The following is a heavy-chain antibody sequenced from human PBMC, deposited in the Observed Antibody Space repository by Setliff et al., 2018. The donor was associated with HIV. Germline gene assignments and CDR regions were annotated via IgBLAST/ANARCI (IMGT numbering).Heavy chain of an antibody. CDR2: IYTSGST. V-gene: IGHV4-4*08. CDR3: AICGGDCYSLDY. D-gene: IGHD2-21*02. CDR1: GGSISGYY. Sequence: SETLSLTCTVSGGSISGYYWSWIRQPPGKGLEWIGYIYTSGSTNYNPSLKNRVTISVDTSKNTFSLKLSSVAAADTAVYYCAICGGDCYSLDYWGQGTLVTISS. J-gene: IGHJ4*02.